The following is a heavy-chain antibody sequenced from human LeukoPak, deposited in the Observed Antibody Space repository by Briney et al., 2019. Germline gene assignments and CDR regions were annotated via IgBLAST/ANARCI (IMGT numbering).Heavy chain of an antibody. J-gene: IGHJ4*02. CDR1: GGSIMTYY. D-gene: IGHD3-9*01. CDR2: IYDSARI. CDR3: ARVGTYYDVLTGYSPKGAFDY. V-gene: IGHV4-59*01. Sequence: PSETLSLTCTVSGGSIMTYYWTWVRQPPGKGLEWIGYIYDSARIHHNPSLESRITISLDTSKNQFSLNLNSVTAADTAVYYCARVGTYYDVLTGYSPKGAFDYWGQGTLVTVSS.